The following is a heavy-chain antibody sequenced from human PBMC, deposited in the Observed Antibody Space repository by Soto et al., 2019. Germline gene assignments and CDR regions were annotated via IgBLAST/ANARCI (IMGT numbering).Heavy chain of an antibody. CDR2: IYSGGST. CDR1: GFTVSSNY. Sequence: EVQLVETGGGLIQPGGSLRLSCAASGFTVSSNYMSWVRQAPGKGLEWVSVIYSGGSTYYADSVKGRFTISRDNSKNTLYLQMNSLRAEDTAVYYCARWGSDSGSYAEAYYYYGMDVWGQGTTVTVSS. J-gene: IGHJ6*02. D-gene: IGHD1-26*01. V-gene: IGHV3-53*02. CDR3: ARWGSDSGSYAEAYYYYGMDV.